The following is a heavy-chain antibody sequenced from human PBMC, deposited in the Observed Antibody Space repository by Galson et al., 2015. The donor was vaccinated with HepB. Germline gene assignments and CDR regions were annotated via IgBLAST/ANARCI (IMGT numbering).Heavy chain of an antibody. V-gene: IGHV3-21*01. D-gene: IGHD6-19*01. CDR1: GFTFSSYS. CDR3: ARDGARHGSSGWYVGNAFDI. Sequence: SLRLSCAASGFTFSSYSMNWVRQAPGKGLEWVSSISSSSSYIYYADSVKGRFTISRDNAKNSLYLQMNSLRAEDTAVYYCARDGARHGSSGWYVGNAFDIWGQGTMVTVSS. CDR2: ISSSSSYI. J-gene: IGHJ3*02.